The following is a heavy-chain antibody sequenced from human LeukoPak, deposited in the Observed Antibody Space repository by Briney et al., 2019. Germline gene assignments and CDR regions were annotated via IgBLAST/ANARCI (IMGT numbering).Heavy chain of an antibody. CDR1: GGSISSYY. V-gene: IGHV4-59*01. J-gene: IGHJ3*02. CDR2: IYYSGST. D-gene: IGHD3-3*01. CDR3: ARADKIYGVNAFDI. Sequence: SETLSLTCTVSGGSISSYYWSWIRQPPGKGLEWIGYIYYSGSTNYDPSLRSRVTISVDTSKNQFSLKLSSVTAADTAVYYCARADKIYGVNAFDIWGQGTMVTVSS.